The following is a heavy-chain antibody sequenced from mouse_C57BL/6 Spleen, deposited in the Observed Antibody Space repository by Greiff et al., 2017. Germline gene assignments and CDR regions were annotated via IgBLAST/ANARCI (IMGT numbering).Heavy chain of an antibody. CDR3: ARDYVSSERYFDV. CDR1: GFTFSSYA. J-gene: IGHJ1*03. D-gene: IGHD1-1*01. Sequence: EVQGVESGGGLVKPGGSLKLSCAASGFTFSSYAMSWVRQTPEQRLEWVATISDGGSYTYYPDNVKGRFTISRDNAKNNLYLQMSHLKSEDTAMYYCARDYVSSERYFDVWGTGTTVTVSS. CDR2: ISDGGSYT. V-gene: IGHV5-4*01.